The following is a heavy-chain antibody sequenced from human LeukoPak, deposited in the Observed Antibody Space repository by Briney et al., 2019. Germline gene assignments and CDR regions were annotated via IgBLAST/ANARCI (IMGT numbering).Heavy chain of an antibody. Sequence: ASVKVSCKASGYTFTGYYMHWVRQAPGQGLEWMGWINPNSGGTNYAQKFQGRDTITRDTSISTAYMELSRLRSDDTAVYYCARDSSSGYYYYMDVWGKGTTVTVSS. CDR1: GYTFTGYY. J-gene: IGHJ6*03. V-gene: IGHV1-2*02. D-gene: IGHD6-6*01. CDR3: ARDSSSGYYYYMDV. CDR2: INPNSGGT.